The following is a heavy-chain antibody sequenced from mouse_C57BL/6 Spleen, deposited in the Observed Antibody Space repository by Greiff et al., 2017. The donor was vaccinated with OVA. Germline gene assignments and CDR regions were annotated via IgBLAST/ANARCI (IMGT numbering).Heavy chain of an antibody. CDR1: GYTFTSYW. J-gene: IGHJ4*01. Sequence: QVQLQQPGAELVKPGASVKLSCKASGYTFTSYWMQWVKQRPGQGLEWIGEIDPSDSYTNYNQKFKGKATLTVDTSSSTAYMPLSSLTSEDSAVYYCARRLRDYDDYYAMDYWGQGTSVTVSS. CDR2: IDPSDSYT. CDR3: ARRLRDYDDYYAMDY. V-gene: IGHV1-50*01. D-gene: IGHD2-4*01.